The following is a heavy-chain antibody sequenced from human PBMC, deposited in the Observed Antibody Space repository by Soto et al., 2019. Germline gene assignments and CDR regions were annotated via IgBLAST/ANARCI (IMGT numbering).Heavy chain of an antibody. CDR2: IYWDDDK. CDR1: GFSLSSTRMA. V-gene: IGHV2-5*02. CDR3: AHIVVAGLGYYFDY. J-gene: IGHJ4*02. Sequence: QITLKESGPTLVKPTQTLTLTCTFSGFSLSSTRMAVGWIRQPPGKALEWLALIYWDDDKRYSPFLKRRLTIAKDTSKNQVVLTMSTMAPVDTARYYCAHIVVAGLGYYFDYWGQGTLVTVSS. D-gene: IGHD6-19*01.